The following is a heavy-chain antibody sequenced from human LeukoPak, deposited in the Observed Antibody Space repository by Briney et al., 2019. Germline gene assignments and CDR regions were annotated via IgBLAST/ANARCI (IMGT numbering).Heavy chain of an antibody. V-gene: IGHV4-38-2*02. Sequence: SSETLSLTCTVSGYSISSDYYWGWIRQPPGKGLEWIGSIYHSGSTYYNPSLKSRLTISVDTSKNHFSLKLSSVTAADTAVYYCARAVHYYGSGSYYISREGYYYMDVWGKGTTVTVSS. CDR2: IYHSGST. D-gene: IGHD3-10*01. CDR3: ARAVHYYGSGSYYISREGYYYMDV. CDR1: GYSISSDYY. J-gene: IGHJ6*03.